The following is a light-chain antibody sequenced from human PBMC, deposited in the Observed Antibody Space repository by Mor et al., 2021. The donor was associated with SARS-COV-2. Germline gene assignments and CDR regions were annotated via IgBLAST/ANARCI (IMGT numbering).Light chain of an antibody. J-gene: IGKJ4*01. CDR3: QQYYTTPLT. CDR1: HSLILSSNGDLY. CDR2: RAS. V-gene: IGKV4-1*01. Sequence: SHSLILSSNGDLYLAWYQVRAGQTPALLIYRASTRETGVPDRFIGSGSGTEFTLTISGLQAEDAAMYYCQQYYTTPLTFGRGT.